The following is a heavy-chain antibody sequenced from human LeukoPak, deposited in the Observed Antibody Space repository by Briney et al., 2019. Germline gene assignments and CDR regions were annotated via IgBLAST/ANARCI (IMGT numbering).Heavy chain of an antibody. CDR1: GFTFSNHA. Sequence: GGSLRLSCAASGFTFSNHAMHWVRQSPGKGLEWVAVLSYDGIKKYYADFVKGRFTISRDNSKNTLYLHMSSLRPEDTAVYYCAKGLDYYGSGSYYGVTQGFDSWGQGTLVTVSS. CDR3: AKGLDYYGSGSYYGVTQGFDS. D-gene: IGHD3-10*01. CDR2: LSYDGIKK. V-gene: IGHV3-30*18. J-gene: IGHJ4*02.